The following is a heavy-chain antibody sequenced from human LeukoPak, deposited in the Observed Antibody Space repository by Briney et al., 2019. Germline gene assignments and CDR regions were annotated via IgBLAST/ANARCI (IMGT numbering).Heavy chain of an antibody. CDR3: AKDGLTYCGGDCYIEYYYYVDV. CDR2: IWYGGTNK. D-gene: IGHD2-21*01. CDR1: GFSFSGYG. V-gene: IGHV3-30*02. J-gene: IGHJ6*03. Sequence: GGSLRLSCAASGFSFSGYGMHWVRQAPGKGLEWVAVIWYGGTNKYYADSVKGRFTISRDNSKNTLYLQMNSLRAEDTAVYYCAKDGLTYCGGDCYIEYYYYVDVWGKGTTVTVSS.